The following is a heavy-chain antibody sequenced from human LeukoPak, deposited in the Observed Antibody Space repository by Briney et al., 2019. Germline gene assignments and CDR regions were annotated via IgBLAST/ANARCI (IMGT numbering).Heavy chain of an antibody. V-gene: IGHV4-59*01. Sequence: SETLSLTCTVSGGSISSYYWSWIQQPPGKGLEWIGYIYYSGSTNYNPSLKSRVTISVDTSKNQFSLKLSSVTAADTAVYYCARASWVVTAPTRYYFDYWGQGTLVTVSS. CDR3: ARASWVVTAPTRYYFDY. CDR2: IYYSGST. D-gene: IGHD2-21*02. J-gene: IGHJ4*02. CDR1: GGSISSYY.